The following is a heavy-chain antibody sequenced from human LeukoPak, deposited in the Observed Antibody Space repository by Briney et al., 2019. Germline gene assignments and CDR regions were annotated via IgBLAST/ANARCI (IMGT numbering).Heavy chain of an antibody. D-gene: IGHD5-24*01. CDR1: GGSISSYY. V-gene: IGHV4-59*01. J-gene: IGHJ4*02. Sequence: SETLSLTCTVSGGSISSYYWSWIRQPPGKGLEWIGYIYYSGSTNYNPSLKSRVTISVDTSKNQFSLKLSSVTAADTAVYYCARAARRDGYNFFDYWGQGTLATVSS. CDR2: IYYSGST. CDR3: ARAARRDGYNFFDY.